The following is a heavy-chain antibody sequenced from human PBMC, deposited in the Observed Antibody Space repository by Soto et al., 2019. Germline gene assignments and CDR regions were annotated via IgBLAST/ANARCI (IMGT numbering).Heavy chain of an antibody. J-gene: IGHJ6*03. CDR2: ISGSGGST. V-gene: IGHV3-23*01. CDR3: AKGGAVAARRYYYYYMDV. Sequence: EVQLLESGGGLVQPGGSLRLSCAASGFTFSSYAMSWVRQAPGKGLEWVSAISGSGGSTYYADSVKGRLTISRDNSKNKLYLQMNSLRAEDTAVYYFAKGGAVAARRYYYYYMDVWGQGTTVTGSS. CDR1: GFTFSSYA. D-gene: IGHD6-6*01.